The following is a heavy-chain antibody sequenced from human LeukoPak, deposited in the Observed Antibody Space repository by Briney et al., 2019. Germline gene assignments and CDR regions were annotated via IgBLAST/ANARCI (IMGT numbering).Heavy chain of an antibody. CDR2: LSHDGNNE. Sequence: GGSLRLSCAASGFTFSSYGMHWVRQAPGKGLEWVAALSHDGNNEFYADSVKGRFTISRDNSKSTLYLQMNSLRAGDTATFYCAKDNYHGSSAVIDYWGQGALVTVSS. D-gene: IGHD3-22*01. CDR1: GFTFSSYG. J-gene: IGHJ4*02. V-gene: IGHV3-30*18. CDR3: AKDNYHGSSAVIDY.